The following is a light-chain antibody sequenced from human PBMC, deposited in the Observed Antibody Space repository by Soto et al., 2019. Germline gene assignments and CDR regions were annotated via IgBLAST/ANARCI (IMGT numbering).Light chain of an antibody. J-gene: IGKJ1*01. Sequence: DIQMTQSPSSVSASVGDRVTITCRASQAVRDWVAWYQQKPGKAPKLPFSTTSTLEDGVPSRFSGSASGTEFTLTISSLQPEDFATYYCQQANSFPPTTFGQGTKVEIK. CDR2: TTS. V-gene: IGKV1-12*01. CDR1: QAVRDW. CDR3: QQANSFPPTT.